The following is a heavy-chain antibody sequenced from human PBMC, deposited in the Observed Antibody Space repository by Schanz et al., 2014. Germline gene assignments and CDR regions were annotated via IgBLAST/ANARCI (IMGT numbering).Heavy chain of an antibody. CDR1: GFTFSDSW. CDR2: ISGSGGST. D-gene: IGHD3-3*01. CDR3: ARGSGTFDS. V-gene: IGHV3-23*04. J-gene: IGHJ4*02. Sequence: EVQLVESGGGLVQPGGSLRLSCAASGFTFSDSWMHWVRQAPGKGLAWVSAISGSGGSTYYADSVKGRFTISRDNSNHTLYLQMNSLRADDTAVYYCARGSGTFDSWGQGTLVTVSS.